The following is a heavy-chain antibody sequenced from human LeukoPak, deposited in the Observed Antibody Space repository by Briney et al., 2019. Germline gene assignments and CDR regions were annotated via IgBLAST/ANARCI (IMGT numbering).Heavy chain of an antibody. V-gene: IGHV4-61*02. Sequence: SQTLSLTCTVSGGSISSGSYYWSWIRQPAGKGLEWIGRIYTSGSTNYNPSLKSRVTISVDTSKNQFSLKLSSVTAADTAVYYCARGYNSRSTFDVWAKGQWSPSLQ. J-gene: IGHJ3*01. D-gene: IGHD6-13*01. CDR3: ARGYNSRSTFDV. CDR1: GGSISSGSYY. CDR2: IYTSGST.